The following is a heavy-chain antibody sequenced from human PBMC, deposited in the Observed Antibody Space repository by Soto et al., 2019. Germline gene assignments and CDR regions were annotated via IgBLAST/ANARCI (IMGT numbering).Heavy chain of an antibody. V-gene: IGHV3-66*01. Sequence: EVQLVESGGGLVQPGGSLRLSCAASGFTVSSNYMSWVRQAPGKGLEWVSVIYSGGSTYYADSVKGRFTISRDNSKNTLYLQMNSLRAEDTAVSYCARDRSGGNYYFDYWGQGTLVTVSS. J-gene: IGHJ4*02. CDR2: IYSGGST. CDR3: ARDRSGGNYYFDY. D-gene: IGHD2-15*01. CDR1: GFTVSSNY.